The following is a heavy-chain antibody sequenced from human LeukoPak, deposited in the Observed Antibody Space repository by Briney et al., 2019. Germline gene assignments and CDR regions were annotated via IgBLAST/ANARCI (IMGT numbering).Heavy chain of an antibody. Sequence: GGSLRLSCAASGFTFSSYWMSWVRQAPGKGLEWVANIKQDGSEKYYVDSVKGRFTISRDNAKNSLYLQMNNLRAEDTAVYYCARDRGDDILSPMDVWGKGTTVTISS. V-gene: IGHV3-7*01. CDR3: ARDRGDDILSPMDV. CDR2: IKQDGSEK. CDR1: GFTFSSYW. D-gene: IGHD3-9*01. J-gene: IGHJ6*03.